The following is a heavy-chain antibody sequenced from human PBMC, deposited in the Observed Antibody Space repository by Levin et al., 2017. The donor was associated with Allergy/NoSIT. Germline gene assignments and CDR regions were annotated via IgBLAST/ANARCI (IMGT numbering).Heavy chain of an antibody. J-gene: IGHJ4*02. D-gene: IGHD4-11*01. Sequence: PGGSLRLSCVASGVSFKIYNMHWVRQAPGKGLEWVAVISYDEKKEYYIDSVKGRFTISRDTAKNILYLQMNSLSVQDTAVYYCAKERSTGGSFDYWGQGTLVTVSS. CDR3: AKERSTGGSFDY. V-gene: IGHV3-30*18. CDR2: ISYDEKKE. CDR1: GVSFKIYN.